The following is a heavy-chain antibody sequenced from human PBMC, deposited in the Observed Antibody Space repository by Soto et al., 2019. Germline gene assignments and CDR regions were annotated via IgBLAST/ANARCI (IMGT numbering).Heavy chain of an antibody. V-gene: IGHV4-31*03. CDR3: AGGHRMVTQGGGKFYYYVYGMDV. CDR2: IYYSGST. CDR1: GGSINSAGSY. D-gene: IGHD3-16*01. J-gene: IGHJ6*02. Sequence: SETLSLTSTVSGGSINSAGSYWSWIRQRPGKGLEWIGYIYYSGSTYYNPSLKSRVTISIETSKHQFSLRLSSVTAADTAVYYCAGGHRMVTQGGGKFYYYVYGMDVWGQGPTVTVSS.